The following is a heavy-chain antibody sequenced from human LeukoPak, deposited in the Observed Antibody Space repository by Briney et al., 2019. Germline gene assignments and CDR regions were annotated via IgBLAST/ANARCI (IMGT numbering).Heavy chain of an antibody. J-gene: IGHJ6*03. CDR1: GFTFDDYA. V-gene: IGHV3-9*03. CDR2: ISWNSGSI. CDR3: AKGSCSSTSCYSNYMDV. D-gene: IGHD2-2*01. Sequence: PGRSLRLSCAASGFTFDDYAMHWVRQAPGKGLEWVSGISWNSGSIGYADSVKGRFTISRDNAKNSLYLQMNSLRAEDMALYYCAKGSCSSTSCYSNYMDVWGKGTTVTVSS.